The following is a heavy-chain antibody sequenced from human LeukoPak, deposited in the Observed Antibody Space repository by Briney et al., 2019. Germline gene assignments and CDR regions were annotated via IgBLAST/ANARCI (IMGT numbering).Heavy chain of an antibody. Sequence: GGSLRLSCAVSGFIVSSNHMNWVRQAPGKGLEWVSVIYSGGYSGGGPFYADSVKGRFTTSSDSPKNTLFLQMNSLRAEDTAVYYCARDVYGDGYNSFDYWGLGILVTVSS. V-gene: IGHV3-66*01. J-gene: IGHJ4*02. CDR2: IYSGGYSGGGP. D-gene: IGHD5-24*01. CDR1: GFIVSSNH. CDR3: ARDVYGDGYNSFDY.